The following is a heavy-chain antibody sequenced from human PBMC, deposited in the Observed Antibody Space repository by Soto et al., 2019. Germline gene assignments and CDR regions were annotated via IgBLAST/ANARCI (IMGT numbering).Heavy chain of an antibody. D-gene: IGHD3-3*01. Sequence: PSETLSLTCAVYGGSFSGYYWRWISQPPGKGLEWIGEINHSGSTNYNPSLKSRVTIPVDTSKNQFSLKLSSVTAADTAVYYCARVTRTVLRFLAWLWWFDPWGQGTLVTVSS. CDR2: INHSGST. CDR3: ARVTRTVLRFLAWLWWFDP. J-gene: IGHJ5*02. CDR1: GGSFSGYY. V-gene: IGHV4-34*01.